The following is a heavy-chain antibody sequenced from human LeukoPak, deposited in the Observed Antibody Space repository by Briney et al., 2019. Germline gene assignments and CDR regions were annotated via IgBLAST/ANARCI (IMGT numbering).Heavy chain of an antibody. D-gene: IGHD5-18*01. CDR1: GFTFSSYS. CDR3: AREPDTAMII. V-gene: IGHV3-53*01. J-gene: IGHJ4*02. Sequence: GGSLRLSCAASGFTFSSYSMNWVRQAPGKGLEWVSVIYSSGNTYYADSVKGRFTISRDTSKNTLYLQMNSLRAEDTAVYYCAREPDTAMIIWGQGTLVTVSS. CDR2: IYSSGNT.